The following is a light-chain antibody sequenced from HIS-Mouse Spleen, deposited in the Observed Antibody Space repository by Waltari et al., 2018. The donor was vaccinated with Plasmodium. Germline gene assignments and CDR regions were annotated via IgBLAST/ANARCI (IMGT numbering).Light chain of an antibody. CDR2: DDS. Sequence: SYVLTQPPSVSVAPGQTARITCGGNNIGSKSVHWYQQKPGQAPVLVVYDDSDRPSGIPEGVSGSNSGNTATLTIRRVEAGDEADYYCQVWDSSSDHPVFGGGTKLTVL. J-gene: IGLJ2*01. CDR3: QVWDSSSDHPV. CDR1: NIGSKS. V-gene: IGLV3-21*02.